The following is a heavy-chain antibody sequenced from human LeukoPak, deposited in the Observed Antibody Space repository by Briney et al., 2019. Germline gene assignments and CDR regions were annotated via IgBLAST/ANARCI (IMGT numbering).Heavy chain of an antibody. CDR3: ARVSSYRGYYMDV. D-gene: IGHD1-26*01. CDR1: GGSISSGGYY. V-gene: IGHV4-61*02. CDR2: IYTSGST. J-gene: IGHJ6*03. Sequence: SETLSLTCTASGGSISSGGYYWSWIRQPAGKGLEWIGRIYTSGSTNYNPSLKSRVTMSVDTSKNQFSLKLSSVTAADTAVYYCARVSSYRGYYMDVWGKGTTVTVSS.